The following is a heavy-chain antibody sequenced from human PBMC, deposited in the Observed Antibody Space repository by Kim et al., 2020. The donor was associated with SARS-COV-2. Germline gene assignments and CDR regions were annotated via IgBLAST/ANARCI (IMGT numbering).Heavy chain of an antibody. J-gene: IGHJ4*02. V-gene: IGHV4-30-2*01. Sequence: TYYNPSRKSRGTVTGGGSQNQFSLKVSSVTAADTAVYYCARVTAAALFDDWGQGTLVTVSS. CDR3: ARVTAAALFDD. D-gene: IGHD6-13*01. CDR2: T.